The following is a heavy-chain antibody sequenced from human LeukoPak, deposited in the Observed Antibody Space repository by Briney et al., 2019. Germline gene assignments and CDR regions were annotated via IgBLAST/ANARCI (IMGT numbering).Heavy chain of an antibody. CDR3: ARAIASSGSRLFDY. J-gene: IGHJ4*02. Sequence: SETLSLTCTVSGGSISNYYWSWIRQPPGKGLEWIGYIYYSGSTYYNPSLKSRVTISLDTSKNQFSLRLTSVTAADTAVYYCARAIASSGSRLFDYWGQGTLVTVSS. CDR1: GGSISNYY. CDR2: IYYSGST. D-gene: IGHD3-10*01. V-gene: IGHV4-59*08.